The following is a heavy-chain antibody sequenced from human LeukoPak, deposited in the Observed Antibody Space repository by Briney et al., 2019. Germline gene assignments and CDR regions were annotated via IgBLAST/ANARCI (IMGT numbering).Heavy chain of an antibody. J-gene: IGHJ4*02. CDR2: ISYSGST. V-gene: IGHV4-39*01. CDR3: ARHYYGSGSYFYYFDY. CDR1: GASISSSSYY. Sequence: SETLSLTCTVSGASISSSSYYWGWIRQPPGQGLEWIGSISYSGSTYYNPSLKSRVTISVDTSKNQFSLKLSSVTAADTTVYYCARHYYGSGSYFYYFDYWGQGTLVTVSS. D-gene: IGHD3-10*01.